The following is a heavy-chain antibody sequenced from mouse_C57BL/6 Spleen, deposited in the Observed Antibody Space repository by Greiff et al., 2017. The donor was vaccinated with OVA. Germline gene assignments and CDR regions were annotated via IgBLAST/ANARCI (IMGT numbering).Heavy chain of an antibody. CDR2: IDPSDSYT. D-gene: IGHD2-4*01. CDR1: GYTFTSYW. Sequence: QVQLQQPGAELVRPGTSVKLSCKASGYTFTSYWMHWVKQRPGQGLEWIGVIDPSDSYTNYNQKFKGKATLTVDTSSSTAYMQLSSLTSEDSAVYYGARSRDYDDYYAMDYWGQGTSVTVSS. V-gene: IGHV1-59*01. CDR3: ARSRDYDDYYAMDY. J-gene: IGHJ4*01.